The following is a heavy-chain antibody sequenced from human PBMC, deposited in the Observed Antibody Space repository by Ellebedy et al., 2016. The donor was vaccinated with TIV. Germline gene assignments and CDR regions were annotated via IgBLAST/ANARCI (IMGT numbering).Heavy chain of an antibody. CDR1: GFTFSNYN. V-gene: IGHV3-21*06. CDR2: IRSTGSDT. CDR3: ARGWSTPDS. D-gene: IGHD2-15*01. Sequence: GESLKISCVASGFTFSNYNMNWVRQSPGKGLEWMSSIRSTGSDTYYAESVKGRFTISRDNAQNTLFLQMNSLRVEDTAVYYCARGWSTPDSWGQGTLVIVSS. J-gene: IGHJ4*02.